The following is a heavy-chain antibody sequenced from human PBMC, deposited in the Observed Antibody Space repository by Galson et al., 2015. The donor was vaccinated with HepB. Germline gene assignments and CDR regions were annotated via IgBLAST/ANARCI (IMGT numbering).Heavy chain of an antibody. D-gene: IGHD2-15*01. J-gene: IGHJ5*02. CDR3: ARDAGLGYCSGGSCYPFPEYNWFDP. CDR1: GFTFSSYS. CDR2: ISSSSSYI. V-gene: IGHV3-21*01. Sequence: LRLSCAASGFTFSSYSMNWVRQAPGKGLEWVSSISSSSSYIYYADSVKGRFTISRDNAKNSLYLQMNSLRAEDTAVYYCARDAGLGYCSGGSCYPFPEYNWFDPWGQGTLVTVSS.